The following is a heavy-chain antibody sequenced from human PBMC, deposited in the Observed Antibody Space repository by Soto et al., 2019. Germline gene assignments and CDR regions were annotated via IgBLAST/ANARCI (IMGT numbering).Heavy chain of an antibody. J-gene: IGHJ4*02. CDR1: GGSISSGGYY. CDR2: IYYSGRT. D-gene: IGHD2-21*02. CDR3: ARQRTSVVTQAYFDV. V-gene: IGHV4-39*01. Sequence: SETLSLTCTVSGGSISSGGYYWSWIRQHLGKGLEWIGSIYYSGRTYNNPSLRSRVSMSIDTSKDQFSLKLKSVTAADTAPYFCARQRTSVVTQAYFDVWGPGSLVTVS.